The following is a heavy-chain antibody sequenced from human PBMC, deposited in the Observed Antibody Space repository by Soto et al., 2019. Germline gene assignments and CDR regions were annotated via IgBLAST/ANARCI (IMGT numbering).Heavy chain of an antibody. J-gene: IGHJ4*02. V-gene: IGHV3-53*02. CDR2: IYSGGST. CDR3: ATTGDSSFYVY. D-gene: IGHD3-22*01. Sequence: EVQLMESGGGLIQPGGSLRLSCAASGFIVSSYQMTWVRQAPGKGLEWVSVIYSGGSTYYADSVKGRFTISRDNSKNTLHLQMNTLRAEDTAVYFCATTGDSSFYVYWGQGTLVTVSS. CDR1: GFIVSSYQ.